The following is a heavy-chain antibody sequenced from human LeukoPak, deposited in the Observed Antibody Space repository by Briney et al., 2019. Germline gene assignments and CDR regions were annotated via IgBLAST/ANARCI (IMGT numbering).Heavy chain of an antibody. Sequence: PGGSLGLSCEASGFTFSTHAMNWIRQTPGKGLEWLSVISGDVQTTTYASSVKGRFTISRDNSKNTLYLEMNSLRVEDTAIYYCAKDGYYSSANHFARLHFDLWGRGTRVTVSS. V-gene: IGHV3-23*01. J-gene: IGHJ2*01. CDR3: AKDGYYSSANHFARLHFDL. CDR1: GFTFSTHA. D-gene: IGHD3-3*01. CDR2: ISGDVQTT.